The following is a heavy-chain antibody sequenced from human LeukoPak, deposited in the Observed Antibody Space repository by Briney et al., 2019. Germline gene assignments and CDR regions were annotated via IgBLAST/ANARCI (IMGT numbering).Heavy chain of an antibody. CDR3: ARGKRTFGP. J-gene: IGHJ5*02. CDR1: GFTLTGHY. V-gene: IGHV3-11*01. Sequence: GGSLRLSCFASGFTLTGHYMSWIRQAPGKGPEWVSYISSGSYSKYYADSVKGRFTISRDNTNNSLYLEMNSLRVEDTGFYYCARGKRTFGPWGQGTLVTVSS. CDR2: ISSGSYSK.